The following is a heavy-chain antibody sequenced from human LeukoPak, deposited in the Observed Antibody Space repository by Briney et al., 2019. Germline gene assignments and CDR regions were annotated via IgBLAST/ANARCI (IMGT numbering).Heavy chain of an antibody. CDR1: GYTFTGYY. V-gene: IGHV1-2*02. D-gene: IGHD3-22*01. CDR3: ATGAWYDSFFGAFDI. J-gene: IGHJ3*02. CDR2: INPNSGGT. Sequence: ASVKVSCKPSGYTFTGYYIQWVRQAPRQGLEWMGWINPNSGGTNYAQKFQGRVTMTRDTSISTAYMELSSLTSDDTAVYYCATGAWYDSFFGAFDIWGQGTMVTVSS.